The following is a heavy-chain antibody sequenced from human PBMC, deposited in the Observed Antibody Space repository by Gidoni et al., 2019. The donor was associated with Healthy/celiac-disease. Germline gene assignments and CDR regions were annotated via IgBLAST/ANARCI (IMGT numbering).Heavy chain of an antibody. CDR2: IYYSGST. Sequence: QVQLQESGPGLVKPSETLSLTCTVSGGSISSYYWSWIRQPPGKGLEWIGYIYYSGSTNYNPSLKSRVTISVDTSKNQFSLKLSSVTAADTAVYYCARNFPYSGSYYFDYWGQGTLVTVSS. J-gene: IGHJ4*02. V-gene: IGHV4-59*01. CDR3: ARNFPYSGSYYFDY. D-gene: IGHD1-26*01. CDR1: GGSISSYY.